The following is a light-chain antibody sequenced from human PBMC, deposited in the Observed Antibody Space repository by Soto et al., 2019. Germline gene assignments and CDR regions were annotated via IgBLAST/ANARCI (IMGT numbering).Light chain of an antibody. CDR2: EVN. J-gene: IGLJ3*02. Sequence: QSALTQPASVSGSPGQSITISCTGTSSDVGGYNFVSWYQQHPGKAPKLMIYEVNNRPSGVSNRFSGSKSGNTASLTISGLQAEDEADYYCSSWXXXTXXVLXGGTKL. CDR3: SSWXXXTXXV. V-gene: IGLV2-14*01. CDR1: SSDVGGYNF.